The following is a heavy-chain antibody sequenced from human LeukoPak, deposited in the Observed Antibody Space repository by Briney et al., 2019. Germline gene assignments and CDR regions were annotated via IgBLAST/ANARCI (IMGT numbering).Heavy chain of an antibody. CDR2: IHYSGRT. D-gene: IGHD3-10*01. Sequence: SETLSLTCTVSGGSISSYYWSWIRQPPGKGLEWIAYIHYSGRTNYNPSLKSRVTISVDTSKNQFSLKVSSVTAADTAVYYCARTPNRGGFDYWGQGTLVTVSS. CDR3: ARTPNRGGFDY. CDR1: GGSISSYY. V-gene: IGHV4-59*01. J-gene: IGHJ4*02.